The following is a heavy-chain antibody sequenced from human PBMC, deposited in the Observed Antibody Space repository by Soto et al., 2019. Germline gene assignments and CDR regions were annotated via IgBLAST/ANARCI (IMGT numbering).Heavy chain of an antibody. Sequence: EVQVLESGGGLVQPGGSLRLSCAGSGFTFINYAMNWVRQAPGKGLEWVSSISGGGDAAFFPDSVRGRFTISRDNSKNTVTMQMNSLGVDDTAVYYCARKILGSTTRPNYWYFDLWGRGTLVTFSP. D-gene: IGHD7-27*01. V-gene: IGHV3-23*01. CDR1: GFTFINYA. CDR3: ARKILGSTTRPNYWYFDL. J-gene: IGHJ2*01. CDR2: ISGGGDAA.